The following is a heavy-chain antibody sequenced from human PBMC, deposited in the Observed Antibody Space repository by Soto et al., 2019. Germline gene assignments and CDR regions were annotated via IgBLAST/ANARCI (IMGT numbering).Heavy chain of an antibody. CDR2: ISNDGGNK. D-gene: IGHD3-10*01. CDR1: GFTFTNYA. V-gene: IGHV3-30-3*01. CDR3: ARQQLWFPFDY. J-gene: IGHJ4*02. Sequence: GGSLRLSCAASGFTFTNYAMHWVRQAPGKGLEWMSMISNDGGNKKYVDSVKGRFTISRDNSKNTLYLQMNSLRDEDTAVYYCARQQLWFPFDYWGQGTLVTVSS.